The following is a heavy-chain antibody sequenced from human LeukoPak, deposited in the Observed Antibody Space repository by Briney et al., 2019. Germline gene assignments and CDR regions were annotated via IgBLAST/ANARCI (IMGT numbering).Heavy chain of an antibody. CDR1: GYTFTSYD. Sequence: ASVKVSCKASGYTFTSYDINWVRQATGQGLEWMGWMNPNSGNTGYAQKFQGRVTITRNTSTSTAYMELSSLRSEDTAVYYCARGEGGTTSNWFDPWGQGTLVTVSS. CDR2: MNPNSGNT. V-gene: IGHV1-8*03. J-gene: IGHJ5*02. CDR3: ARGEGGTTSNWFDP. D-gene: IGHD1-7*01.